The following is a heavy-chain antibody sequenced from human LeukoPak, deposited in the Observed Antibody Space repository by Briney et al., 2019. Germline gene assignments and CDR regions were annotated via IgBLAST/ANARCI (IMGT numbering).Heavy chain of an antibody. V-gene: IGHV3-23*01. CDR3: AKGGALTGYYYSVGYYYYMDV. J-gene: IGHJ6*03. D-gene: IGHD3-9*01. Sequence: PGGSLRLSCAASAFTFCSYAMSWVRPAPGKGLEWVSAISVGGGSTYYADSVKGRFTISRDNSKNTLYLQMNSLRAEDTAVYYCAKGGALTGYYYSVGYYYYMDVWGKGTTVTVSS. CDR2: ISVGGGST. CDR1: AFTFCSYA.